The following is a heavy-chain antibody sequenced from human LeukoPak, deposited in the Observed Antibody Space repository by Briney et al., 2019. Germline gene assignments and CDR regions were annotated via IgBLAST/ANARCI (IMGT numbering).Heavy chain of an antibody. D-gene: IGHD3-10*01. CDR1: GGSFSGYY. CDR2: INHSGST. J-gene: IGHJ4*02. Sequence: SETLSLTCAVYGGSFSGYYWSWIRQPPGKGLEWIGEINHSGSTNYNPSLKSRVTISVDTSKNQSSLKLSSVTAADTAVYYCARHQRPPTYYYGSGSYVPLFDYWGQGTLVTVS. CDR3: ARHQRPPTYYYGSGSYVPLFDY. V-gene: IGHV4-34*01.